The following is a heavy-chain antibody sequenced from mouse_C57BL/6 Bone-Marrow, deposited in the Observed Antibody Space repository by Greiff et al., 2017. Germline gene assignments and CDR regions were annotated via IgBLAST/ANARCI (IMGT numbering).Heavy chain of an antibody. CDR2: IYPSDSAT. Sequence: QVQLQQPGAELVRPGSSVKLSCKASGYTFTSYWMDWVKQRPGQGLEWIGNIYPSDSATHYNQKFKDNATLTVDKSSSTAYMQLSSLTSEDSAVYYCARFYDYYGGYAMDYWGQGTSVTVSS. CDR3: ARFYDYYGGYAMDY. J-gene: IGHJ4*01. D-gene: IGHD1-1*01. V-gene: IGHV1-61*01. CDR1: GYTFTSYW.